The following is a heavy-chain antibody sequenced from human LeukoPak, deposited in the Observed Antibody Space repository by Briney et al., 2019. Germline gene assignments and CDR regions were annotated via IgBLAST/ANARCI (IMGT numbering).Heavy chain of an antibody. CDR3: TTWGAYSSSGRSYFDH. CDR1: GFTFSNAW. CDR2: IKSKVDGGTT. D-gene: IGHD6-6*01. Sequence: GGSLRLTCAASGFTFSNAWMSWVRQAPGKGLEWVGRIKSKVDGGTTDYAAPVKGRFTISTDDSKNTLYLQMNSLKTEDTAVYYCTTWGAYSSSGRSYFDHWGQGTLVTVSS. V-gene: IGHV3-15*01. J-gene: IGHJ4*02.